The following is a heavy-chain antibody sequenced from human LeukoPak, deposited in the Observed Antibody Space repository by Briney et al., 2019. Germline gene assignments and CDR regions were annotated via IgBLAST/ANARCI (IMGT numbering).Heavy chain of an antibody. J-gene: IGHJ5*02. CDR3: VRTQPRSRLLDR. Sequence: GGSLRLSCAASDFSVSTNYMSWVRQAPGEGLEWLSPIYSGGSTYYADSVKGRFTISRDTSKNTLYLQMNSLRADDTAVYYCVRTQPRSRLLDRWGQGTLVTVSS. CDR2: IYSGGST. D-gene: IGHD1-26*01. V-gene: IGHV3-53*01. CDR1: DFSVSTNY.